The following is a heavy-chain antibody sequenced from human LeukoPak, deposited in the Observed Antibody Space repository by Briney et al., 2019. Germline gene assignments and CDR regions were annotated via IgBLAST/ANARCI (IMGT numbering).Heavy chain of an antibody. CDR3: ARGETAMVPTPPTLLS. V-gene: IGHV3-21*04. J-gene: IGHJ5*02. CDR2: ISSISSDI. CDR1: GFTFSSYS. D-gene: IGHD5-18*01. Sequence: PGGSLRPSCAAAGFTFSSYSMNWVRQAAGEGVGWVSSISSISSDIYYPDSVKGRLTISRDNAKNSLYFFFFFLRAEDTAVYYCARGETAMVPTPPTLLSWGQGTLVTVSS.